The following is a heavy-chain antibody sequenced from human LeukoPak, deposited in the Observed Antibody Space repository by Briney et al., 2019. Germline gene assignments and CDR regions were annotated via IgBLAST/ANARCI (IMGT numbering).Heavy chain of an antibody. D-gene: IGHD3-16*01. CDR3: AKDRDDYVWGSYLGAFDI. Sequence: PGGSLRLSCAASGFTFSSYEMNWVRQAPGKGLEFISYISSSGSIIYYADSVKGRFTISRDNSKNTLYLQMNSLRAEDTAVFYCAKDRDDYVWGSYLGAFDIWGQGTMVTVSS. V-gene: IGHV3-48*03. CDR2: ISSSGSII. J-gene: IGHJ3*02. CDR1: GFTFSSYE.